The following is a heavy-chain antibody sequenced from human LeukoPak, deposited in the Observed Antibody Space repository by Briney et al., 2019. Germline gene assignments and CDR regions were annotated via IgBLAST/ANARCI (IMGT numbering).Heavy chain of an antibody. CDR1: GYSISSGYY. CDR3: ARASGSPGVGYYMDV. J-gene: IGHJ6*03. D-gene: IGHD3-10*01. V-gene: IGHV4-38-2*02. CDR2: IYHSGST. Sequence: ASETLSLTCTVSGYSISSGYYWGWIRQPPGKGLEWIGSIYHSGSTYYNPSLKSRVTISVDTSKNQFSLKLSSVTAADTAVYYCARASGSPGVGYYMDVWGKGTTVTVSS.